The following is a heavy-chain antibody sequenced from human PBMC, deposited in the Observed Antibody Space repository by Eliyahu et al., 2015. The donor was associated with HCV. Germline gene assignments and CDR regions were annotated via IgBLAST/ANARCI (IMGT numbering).Heavy chain of an antibody. CDR2: IIPIFGTT. D-gene: IGHD6-13*01. Sequence: EVKKPGSSVKVSCEPSGGSLSSYAINWVRQDPGQGFEWMGGIIPIFGTTNYAQRFQGRVTITVDKYTNIIYMDLNSLTSNDTAVYYCARAKSIAGPGTGWFDPWGQGTLVTVSS. CDR3: ARAKSIAGPGTGWFDP. V-gene: IGHV1-69*06. CDR1: GGSLSSYA. J-gene: IGHJ5*02.